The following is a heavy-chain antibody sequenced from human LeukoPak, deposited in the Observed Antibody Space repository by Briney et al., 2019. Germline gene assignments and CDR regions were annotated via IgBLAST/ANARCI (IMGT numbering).Heavy chain of an antibody. J-gene: IGHJ5*02. Sequence: GASVKVSCKASGGTFSSYAISWVRQAPGQGLEWMGGIIPIFGTANYAQKFQGRVTITADESTSTAYMELSSLRSEDTAVYYCASTWGITIFGVVRNWFDPWGQGTLVTVSS. V-gene: IGHV1-69*13. D-gene: IGHD3-3*01. CDR2: IIPIFGTA. CDR3: ASTWGITIFGVVRNWFDP. CDR1: GGTFSSYA.